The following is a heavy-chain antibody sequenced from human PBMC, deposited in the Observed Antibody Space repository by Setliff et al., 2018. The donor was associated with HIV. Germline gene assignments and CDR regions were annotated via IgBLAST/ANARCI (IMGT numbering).Heavy chain of an antibody. CDR2: VNPSDGST. CDR3: ARDRTFILEWLSH. CDR1: GYTLTSNY. J-gene: IGHJ4*02. D-gene: IGHD3-3*01. V-gene: IGHV1-46*01. Sequence: ASVKVSCKASGYTLTSNYMHWVRQAPGQGLEWMGIVNPSDGSTIYAQKFQGRVTMTRDTSTSTVYMELSSLTSEDTAVYFCARDRTFILEWLSHWGQGTLVTVSS.